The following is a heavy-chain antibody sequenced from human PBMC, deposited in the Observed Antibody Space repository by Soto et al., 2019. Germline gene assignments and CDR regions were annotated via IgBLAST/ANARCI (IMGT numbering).Heavy chain of an antibody. CDR2: ISSSGSTI. Sequence: GESLKISCAASGFTFSSYSMNWVRQAPGKGLEWVSYISSSGSTIYYADSVKGRFTISRDNAKNTLYLQMNSLRAEDTAVYYCARSSSDFWSGYYPQQIDYWGQGTLVTVSS. J-gene: IGHJ4*02. D-gene: IGHD3-3*01. CDR1: GFTFSSYS. V-gene: IGHV3-48*04. CDR3: ARSSSDFWSGYYPQQIDY.